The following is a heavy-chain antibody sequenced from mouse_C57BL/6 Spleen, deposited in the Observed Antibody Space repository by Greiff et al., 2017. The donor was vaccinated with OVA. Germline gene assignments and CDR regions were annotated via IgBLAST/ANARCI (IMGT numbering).Heavy chain of an antibody. CDR1: GFTFSSYG. D-gene: IGHD1-1*02. CDR3: ARRGGFDAKEC. J-gene: IGHJ4*01. Sequence: EVMLVEPGGDLVKPGASLKLSCAASGFTFSSYGMSWVRQTPDQRLEWVATISSGGSYTYYPDSVKGRFTFSRDNAKNTQYMQMSSLKSEDTAMYYCARRGGFDAKECWGKGTTVTVAS. V-gene: IGHV5-6*02. CDR2: ISSGGSYT.